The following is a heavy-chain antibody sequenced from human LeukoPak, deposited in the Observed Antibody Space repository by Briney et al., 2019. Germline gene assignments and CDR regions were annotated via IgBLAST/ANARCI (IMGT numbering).Heavy chain of an antibody. D-gene: IGHD6-13*01. J-gene: IGHJ6*04. CDR3: ARGARIAAAGRASGMDV. V-gene: IGHV1-18*01. CDR1: GGTFSSYA. CDR2: ISAYNGNT. Sequence: ASVKVSCKASGGTFSSYAISWVRQAPGQGLEWMGWISAYNGNTNYAQKLQGRVTMTTDTSTSTAYMELRSLRSDDTAVYYCARGARIAAAGRASGMDVWGKGTTVTVSS.